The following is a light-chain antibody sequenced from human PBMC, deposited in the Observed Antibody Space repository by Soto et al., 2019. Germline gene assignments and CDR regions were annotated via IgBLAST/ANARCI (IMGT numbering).Light chain of an antibody. Sequence: DFDMTQSPSSLSAFVGYIFTMTCRASQSIGTFLSWYQQKSGRAPKLLIYAASSLQIGVPSRLSGSGSGTNLTITISSIQTEDFATYFCQQNYDKPITFGQGTRLEIK. CDR1: QSIGTF. CDR2: AAS. CDR3: QQNYDKPIT. J-gene: IGKJ5*01. V-gene: IGKV1-39*01.